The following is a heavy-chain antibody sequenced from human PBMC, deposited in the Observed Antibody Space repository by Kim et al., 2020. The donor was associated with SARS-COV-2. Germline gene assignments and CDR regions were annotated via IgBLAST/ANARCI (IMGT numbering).Heavy chain of an antibody. CDR2: ISYDGSNK. CDR1: GFTFSSYA. Sequence: GGSLRLSCAASGFTFSSYAMHWVRQAPGKGLEWVAVISYDGSNKYYADSVKGRFTISRDNSKNTLYLQMNSLRAEDTAVYYCARGYCSSTSCYRYYYYMGVWGKGTTVTVSS. J-gene: IGHJ6*03. CDR3: ARGYCSSTSCYRYYYYMGV. V-gene: IGHV3-30-3*01. D-gene: IGHD2-2*01.